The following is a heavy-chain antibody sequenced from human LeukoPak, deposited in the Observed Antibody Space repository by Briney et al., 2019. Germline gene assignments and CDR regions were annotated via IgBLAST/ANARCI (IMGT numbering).Heavy chain of an antibody. CDR3: ARVVVPAARDIYYYYYMDV. V-gene: IGHV1-2*02. D-gene: IGHD2-2*01. CDR2: INPNSGGT. CDR1: GYTFTGYY. J-gene: IGHJ6*03. Sequence: ASVKVSCKASGYTFTGYYMHWVRQAPGQGLEWMGWINPNSGGTNYAQKFQGRVTMTRDTSISTAYMELSRLRSDDTAVYYCARVVVPAARDIYYYYYMDVWGKGTTVAVSS.